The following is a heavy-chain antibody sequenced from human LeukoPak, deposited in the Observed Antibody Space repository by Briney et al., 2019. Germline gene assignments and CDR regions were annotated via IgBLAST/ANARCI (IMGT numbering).Heavy chain of an antibody. Sequence: PGGSLRLSCAASGFTFSSYVMHWVRQAPGKGLEWVAVISYDGSNKYYADSVKGRFTISRDNSKNTLYLQMNSLRAEDTAVYYCARVHIRAPTHFDYWGQGTLVTVSS. V-gene: IGHV3-30*04. CDR2: ISYDGSNK. CDR1: GFTFSSYV. J-gene: IGHJ4*02. CDR3: ARVHIRAPTHFDY. D-gene: IGHD3-10*01.